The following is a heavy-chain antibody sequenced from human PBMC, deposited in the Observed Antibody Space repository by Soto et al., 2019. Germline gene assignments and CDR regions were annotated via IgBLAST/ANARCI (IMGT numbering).Heavy chain of an antibody. CDR2: ISGTGGTT. D-gene: IGHD6-25*01. J-gene: IGHJ4*02. CDR1: GFTFSSYA. V-gene: IGHV3-23*01. Sequence: EVQLLESGGGLVQPGGSLRLSCAASGFTFSSYAMSWVRQAPGKGLEGVSAISGTGGTTYYADSVKGRFTISRDNSRNTLHLQMNSLRAEDTAIYYCAKFFVETGGSSGWPWSFHFWGQGTLVTVSS. CDR3: AKFFVETGGSSGWPWSFHF.